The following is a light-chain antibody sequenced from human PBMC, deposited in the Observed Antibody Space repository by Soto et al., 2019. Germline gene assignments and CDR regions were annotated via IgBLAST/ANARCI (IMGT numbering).Light chain of an antibody. V-gene: IGLV1-40*01. CDR1: SSNIGAGYD. J-gene: IGLJ2*01. Sequence: QSALTQPPSVSGAPGQRVTISCTGSSSNIGAGYDVHWYQQLPGTAPKLLIYGNINRPSGVPDRFSGSNSGTSASLAITGLQAEDEADYYCQSYDSSLSTHVVFGGGTKLTVL. CDR3: QSYDSSLSTHVV. CDR2: GNI.